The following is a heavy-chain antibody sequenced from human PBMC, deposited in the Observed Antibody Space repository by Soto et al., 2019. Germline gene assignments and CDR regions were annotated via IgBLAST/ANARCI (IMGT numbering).Heavy chain of an antibody. V-gene: IGHV3-30*18. CDR1: GFTFSSYG. CDR2: ISYDGSNK. J-gene: IGHJ4*02. CDR3: AKDQPSLGY. Sequence: QVQLVESGGGVVQPGRSLRLSCAASGFTFSSYGMHWVRQAPGKGLEWVAVISYDGSNKYYADSVKGRFTISRDNSKNTLYLQMNSLRAEDTAVYYCAKDQPSLGYWGQGTLVTVSS.